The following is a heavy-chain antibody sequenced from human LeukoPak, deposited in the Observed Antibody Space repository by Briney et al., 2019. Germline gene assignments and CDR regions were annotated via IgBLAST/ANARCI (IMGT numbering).Heavy chain of an antibody. Sequence: PGRSLRLSCAASGFTFSSYGTHWVRQAPGKGLEWVGIIWYDGSNKYYADSVKGRFTISRDNSKNTLYLQMNSLRAEDTAVYYCARDSYYGSGSRGDFDYWGQGTLVTVSS. CDR2: IWYDGSNK. D-gene: IGHD3-10*01. CDR1: GFTFSSYG. CDR3: ARDSYYGSGSRGDFDY. V-gene: IGHV3-33*01. J-gene: IGHJ4*02.